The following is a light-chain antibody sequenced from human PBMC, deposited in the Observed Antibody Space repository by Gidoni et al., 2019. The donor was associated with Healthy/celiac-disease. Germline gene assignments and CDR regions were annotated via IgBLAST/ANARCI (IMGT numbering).Light chain of an antibody. Sequence: AIRMTQSPSSFSASTGDRVTITCRASQGISSYLAWYQQKPGKAPKLLIYAASTLQSGVPSRFSGSGSGTDFTLTISCLQSEDFATYYCQQCYSYPLTFXGXTKVEIK. V-gene: IGKV1-8*01. J-gene: IGKJ4*01. CDR2: AAS. CDR1: QGISSY. CDR3: QQCYSYPLT.